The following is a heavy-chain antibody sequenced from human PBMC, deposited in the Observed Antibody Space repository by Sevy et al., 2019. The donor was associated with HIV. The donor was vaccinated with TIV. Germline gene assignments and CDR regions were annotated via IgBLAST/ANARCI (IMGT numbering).Heavy chain of an antibody. V-gene: IGHV3-23*01. CDR1: GFTFSSYA. CDR3: EKVPMIVVVIDQTFDY. D-gene: IGHD3-22*01. J-gene: IGHJ4*02. Sequence: GGSLRLSCAASGFTFSSYAMSWVRQAPGKGLEWVSAISGSGGSTYYADSVKGRFTISRDNSKNTLYLQMNSLRAEETAVNYGEKVPMIVVVIDQTFDYWGQGTLVTVSS. CDR2: ISGSGGST.